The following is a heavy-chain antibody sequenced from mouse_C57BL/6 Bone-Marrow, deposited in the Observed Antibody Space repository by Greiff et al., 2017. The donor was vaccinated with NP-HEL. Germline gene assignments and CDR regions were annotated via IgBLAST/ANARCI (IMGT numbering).Heavy chain of an antibody. V-gene: IGHV3-6*01. J-gene: IGHJ4*01. CDR1: GYSITSGYY. CDR3: ARTTYYFGMDY. Sequence: EVKLQESGPGLVKPSQSLSLTCSVTGYSITSGYYWNWIRQFPGNKLEWMGYISYDGSNNYNPSLKNRISITRDTSKNQFFLKLNSVTTEDTATYYCARTTYYFGMDYWGQGTSVTVSS. CDR2: ISYDGSN. D-gene: IGHD2-12*01.